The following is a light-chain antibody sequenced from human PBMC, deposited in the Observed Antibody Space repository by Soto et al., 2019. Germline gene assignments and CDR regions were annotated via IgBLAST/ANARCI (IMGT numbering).Light chain of an antibody. CDR2: KAS. J-gene: IGKJ1*01. V-gene: IGKV1-5*03. CDR1: QSISNW. CDR3: QQYNTLWT. Sequence: DIQMTQSPSTLSASVGDRVTITCRASQSISNWLAWYQQKPGKAPKLLIYKASSLESGVPSRFSGSGSGTEFTLTISSLQPDDFATYYRQQYNTLWTFGQGTKVEIK.